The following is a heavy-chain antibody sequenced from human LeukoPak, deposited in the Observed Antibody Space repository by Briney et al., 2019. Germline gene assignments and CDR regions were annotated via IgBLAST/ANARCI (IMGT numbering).Heavy chain of an antibody. CDR1: GGSISSGGYY. Sequence: PSQTLSLTCTVSGGSISSGGYYWSWIRQHPGKGLEWIGYIYYSGSTYYNPSLKSRVTISVDTSKNQFSLKLSSVTAADTAVYYCARDLSHYCSGGSCYSEAFDIWGQGTMVTVSS. CDR3: ARDLSHYCSGGSCYSEAFDI. CDR2: IYYSGST. V-gene: IGHV4-31*03. J-gene: IGHJ3*02. D-gene: IGHD2-15*01.